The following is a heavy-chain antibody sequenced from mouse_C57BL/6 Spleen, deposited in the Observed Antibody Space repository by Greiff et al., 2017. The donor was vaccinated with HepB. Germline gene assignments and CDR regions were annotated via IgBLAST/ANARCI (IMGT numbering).Heavy chain of an antibody. CDR1: GYAFSSSW. V-gene: IGHV1-82*01. CDR3: ARNHPEGFAY. Sequence: QVQLKESGPELVKPGASVKISCKASGYAFSSSWMNWVKQRPGKGLEWIGRIYPGDGDTNYNGKFKGKATLTADKSSSTAYMQLSSLTSEDSAVYFCARNHPEGFAYWGQGTLVTVSA. J-gene: IGHJ3*01. CDR2: IYPGDGDT.